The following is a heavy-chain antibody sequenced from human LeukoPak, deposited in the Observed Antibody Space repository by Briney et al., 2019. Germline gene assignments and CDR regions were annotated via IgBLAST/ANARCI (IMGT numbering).Heavy chain of an antibody. V-gene: IGHV3-53*04. CDR2: IYSGGST. J-gene: IGHJ4*02. D-gene: IGHD1-26*01. CDR1: GFTFSSYA. Sequence: GGSLRLSCAASGFTFSSYAMSWVRQAPGKGLEWVSVIYSGGSTYYADSVRGRFTISRHNSKNTLYLQMNSLRAEDTAVYYCASGDYYYYFDYWGQGTLVTVSS. CDR3: ASGDYYYYFDY.